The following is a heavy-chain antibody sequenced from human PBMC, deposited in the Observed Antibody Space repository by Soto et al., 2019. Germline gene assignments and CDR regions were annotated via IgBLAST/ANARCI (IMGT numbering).Heavy chain of an antibody. CDR2: ISSSSSYI. D-gene: IGHD3-9*01. CDR1: GFTFSSYS. V-gene: IGHV3-21*01. Sequence: GGSLRLSCAASGFTFSSYSMNWVRQAPGKGLEWVSSISSSSSYIYYADSVKGRFTISRDNAKNSLYLQMNSLRAEDTAVYYCARDINSYYDILTGYYTGANWFDPWGQGTLVTVS. CDR3: ARDINSYYDILTGYYTGANWFDP. J-gene: IGHJ5*02.